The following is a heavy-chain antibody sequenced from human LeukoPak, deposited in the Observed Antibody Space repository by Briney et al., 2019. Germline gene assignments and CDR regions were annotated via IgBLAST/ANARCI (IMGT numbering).Heavy chain of an antibody. V-gene: IGHV1-24*01. CDR1: GYTLTELS. D-gene: IGHD3-16*01. CDR2: FDPEDGET. CDR3: ATARGGGVGYYFDY. J-gene: IGHJ4*02. Sequence: GASVKVSCKVSGYTLTELSMHWVRQAPGKGLEWMGGFDPEDGETIYAQKFQGRVIMTEDTSTDTAYMELSSLRSEDTAVYYCATARGGGVGYYFDYWGQGTLVTVSS.